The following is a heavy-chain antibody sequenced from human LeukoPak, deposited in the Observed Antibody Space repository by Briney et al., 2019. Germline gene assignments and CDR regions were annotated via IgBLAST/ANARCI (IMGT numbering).Heavy chain of an antibody. J-gene: IGHJ5*02. Sequence: GASVKVSCKASGYTFTGYYMHWVRQAPGQGLEWMGIINPSGGSTSYAQKFQGRVTMTEDTSTDTAYMELSSLRSEDTAVYYCATRYYDSSGYYYGGSWFDPWGQGTLVTVSS. CDR2: INPSGGST. V-gene: IGHV1-46*01. D-gene: IGHD3-22*01. CDR3: ATRYYDSSGYYYGGSWFDP. CDR1: GYTFTGYY.